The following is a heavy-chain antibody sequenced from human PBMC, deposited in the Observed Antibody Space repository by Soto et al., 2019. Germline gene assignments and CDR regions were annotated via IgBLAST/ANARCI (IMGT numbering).Heavy chain of an antibody. CDR2: ISYDGTNK. CDR3: AKDPRKYNCNYAYFDY. D-gene: IGHD1-7*01. Sequence: QVQLVESGGGVVQPGGSLRLSCAASGFTFSSYAMHWVRQAPGKGLEWVAVISYDGTNKYYADSVKGRITISRDNSKNTLYLQMNSLRVEDTAVYFCAKDPRKYNCNYAYFDYWGQGTLVTVSS. CDR1: GFTFSSYA. V-gene: IGHV3-30*18. J-gene: IGHJ4*02.